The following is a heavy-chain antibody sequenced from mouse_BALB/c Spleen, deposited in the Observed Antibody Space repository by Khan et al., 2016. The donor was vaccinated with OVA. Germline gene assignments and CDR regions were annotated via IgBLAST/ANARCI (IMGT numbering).Heavy chain of an antibody. J-gene: IGHJ3*01. V-gene: IGHV1-54*01. CDR1: GYSFTAYL. D-gene: IGHD1-1*02. CDR3: ARVCDGGLAY. CDR2: INPGSGDN. Sequence: QVQLQQSGAELVRPGTSVKLSCKASGYSFTAYLIDWVKQRPGQGLEWIGVINPGSGDNHYNEMYTGKATLPADKSSSTAYMQLTSLTSDDSAIYLCARVCDGGLAYWGQGTLVTVSP.